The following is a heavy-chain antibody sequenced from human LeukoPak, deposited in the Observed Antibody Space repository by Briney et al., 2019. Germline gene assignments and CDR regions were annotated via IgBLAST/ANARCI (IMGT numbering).Heavy chain of an antibody. J-gene: IGHJ5*02. CDR1: GGSISSSNW. V-gene: IGHV4-4*02. D-gene: IGHD3-10*01. Sequence: SETLSLTCAVSGGSISSSNWWSWVRQPPGKGLEWIGEIYHSGSTNYNPSLKGRVTISVDKSKNQFSLKLSSVTAADTAVYYCARDPITMVRGVIKTGHWFDPWGQGTLVTVSS. CDR3: ARDPITMVRGVIKTGHWFDP. CDR2: IYHSGST.